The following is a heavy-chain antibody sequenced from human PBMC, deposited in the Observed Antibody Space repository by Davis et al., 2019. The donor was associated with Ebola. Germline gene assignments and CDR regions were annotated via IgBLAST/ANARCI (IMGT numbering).Heavy chain of an antibody. Sequence: GESLKISCAASGFTFSSYAMHWVRQASGKGLEWVGRIRSKANSYATAYAASVKGRFTISRDDSKNTAYLQMNSLKTEDTAVYYCTMNIPAAMGGMDVWGQGTLVTVSS. CDR2: IRSKANSYAT. CDR3: TMNIPAAMGGMDV. CDR1: GFTFSSYA. D-gene: IGHD2-2*01. V-gene: IGHV3-73*01. J-gene: IGHJ4*02.